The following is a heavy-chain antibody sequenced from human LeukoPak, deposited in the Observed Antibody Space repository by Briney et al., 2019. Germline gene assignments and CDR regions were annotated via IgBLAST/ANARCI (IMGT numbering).Heavy chain of an antibody. CDR2: ILPILGIA. CDR1: GGTFISYA. D-gene: IGHD3-3*01. CDR3: AKGLRKRLRFLEWFCYFDY. V-gene: IGHV1-69*04. Sequence: SVKVSCKASGGTFISYAISWVRQAPGQGLEWMGRILPILGIANYAQKFQGRVTITADKSTSTAYMELSSLRSEDTAVYYCAKGLRKRLRFLEWFCYFDYWGQGTLVTVSS. J-gene: IGHJ4*02.